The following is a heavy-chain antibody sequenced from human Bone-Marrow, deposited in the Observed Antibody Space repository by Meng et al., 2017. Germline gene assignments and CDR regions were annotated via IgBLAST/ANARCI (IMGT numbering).Heavy chain of an antibody. CDR1: GGTFSSYA. CDR2: IIPIFGTA. V-gene: IGHV1-69*06. J-gene: IGHJ4*02. Sequence: QVHLVQAGGWVMKPGASVNASCKASGGTFSSYAISWVRQAPVQGLEWMGGIIPIFGTANYAQKFQGRVTITADKSTSTAYMELSSLRSEDTAVYYCARGYCSGGSCYSIDYWGQGTLVTVSS. CDR3: ARGYCSGGSCYSIDY. D-gene: IGHD2-15*01.